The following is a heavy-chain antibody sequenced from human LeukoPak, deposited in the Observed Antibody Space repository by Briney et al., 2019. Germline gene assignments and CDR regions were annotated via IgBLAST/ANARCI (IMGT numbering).Heavy chain of an antibody. CDR1: GGSISDFF. D-gene: IGHD6-13*01. J-gene: IGHJ4*02. V-gene: IGHV4-59*12. CDR3: ARDPVSAAGPFDY. Sequence: QTSETLSLTCTVSGGSISDFFWSWIRQPPGKGLEWIGYIYYSGSTDYNPSLKSRVTISLDTSKNQFSLKLSSVTAADTAVYYCARDPVSAAGPFDYWGQGTLVTVSS. CDR2: IYYSGST.